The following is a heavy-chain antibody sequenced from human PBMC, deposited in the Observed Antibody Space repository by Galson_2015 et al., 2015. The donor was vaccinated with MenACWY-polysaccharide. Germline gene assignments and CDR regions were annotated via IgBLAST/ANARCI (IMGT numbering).Heavy chain of an antibody. V-gene: IGHV1-3*04. CDR2: INTGSGNT. D-gene: IGHD2-2*01. CDR1: GYSFAKYV. CDR3: ARDYAALSVVVLPGFYFDP. J-gene: IGHJ5*02. Sequence: SVKVSCKASGYSFAKYVMYWLRRAPGQRLEYMGWINTGSGNTKVSQKFQDRVTITGDTSTNTVFLELRSLKSEDTAVYYCARDYAALSVVVLPGFYFDPWGQGT.